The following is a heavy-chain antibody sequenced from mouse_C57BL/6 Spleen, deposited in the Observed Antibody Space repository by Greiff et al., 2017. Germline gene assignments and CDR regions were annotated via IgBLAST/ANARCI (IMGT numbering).Heavy chain of an antibody. CDR1: GYTFTSYW. Sequence: QVQLKQPGAELVKPGASVKLSCKASGYTFTSYWMQWVKQRPGQGLEWIGEIDPSDSYTNYNQKFKGKATLTVDTSSSTAYMQLSSLTSEDSAVYYCARGDYSNYQAWFAYWGQGTLVTVSA. V-gene: IGHV1-50*01. J-gene: IGHJ3*01. CDR2: IDPSDSYT. CDR3: ARGDYSNYQAWFAY. D-gene: IGHD2-5*01.